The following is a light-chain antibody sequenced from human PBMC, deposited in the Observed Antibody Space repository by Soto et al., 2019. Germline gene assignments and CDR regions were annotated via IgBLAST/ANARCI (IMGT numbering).Light chain of an antibody. J-gene: IGKJ1*01. V-gene: IGKV1-39*01. Sequence: DIQLTQSPSSLSASVGDRVSISCRASQSISNYLNWYQQKPGKAPKVLIFAASELQSGVPPRFSGSGSGTDFTLTISSLQPDDFATYYCQQSYTRTFGQGTRVEL. CDR3: QQSYTRT. CDR1: QSISNY. CDR2: AAS.